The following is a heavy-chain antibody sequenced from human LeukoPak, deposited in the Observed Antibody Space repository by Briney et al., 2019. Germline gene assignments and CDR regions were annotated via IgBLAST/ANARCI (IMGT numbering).Heavy chain of an antibody. D-gene: IGHD2-21*01. CDR2: VSTSGST. V-gene: IGHV4-4*07. Sequence: SQSHSPTRTVDASSISNTSSSSTRHPARKGLELIVRVSTSGSTYYNPSLQSRVTMSADTSKNQFSLKLASMTAADTAVYYCARGDIVMGGGRNWFDPWGQGTLVTVSS. CDR3: ARGDIVMGGGRNWFDP. J-gene: IGHJ5*02. CDR1: ASSISNTS.